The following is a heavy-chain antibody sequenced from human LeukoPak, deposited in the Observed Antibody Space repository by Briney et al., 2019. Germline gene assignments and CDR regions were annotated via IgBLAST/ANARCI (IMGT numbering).Heavy chain of an antibody. J-gene: IGHJ2*01. V-gene: IGHV1-69*01. Sequence: SVKVSCKASGGTFSSYAISWVRQAPGQGLEWMGGIIPTFGTANYAQKFQGRVTITADESTSTAYMELSSLRSEDTAVYYCARLFGDAVAGRVSVWYFDLWGRGTLVTVSS. D-gene: IGHD6-19*01. CDR1: GGTFSSYA. CDR3: ARLFGDAVAGRVSVWYFDL. CDR2: IIPTFGTA.